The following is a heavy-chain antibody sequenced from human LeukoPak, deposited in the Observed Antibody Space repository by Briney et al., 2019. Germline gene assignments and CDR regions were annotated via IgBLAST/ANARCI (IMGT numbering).Heavy chain of an antibody. Sequence: ASVKVSCKASGWTFTSYDINWVRQATGQGLEWMGWMNPNSGNTGYAQKFQGRVTMTRNTSISTAYMELSSLRSEDTAVYYCARTTYDFWSGYYDFDYWGQGTLVTVSS. D-gene: IGHD3-3*01. J-gene: IGHJ4*02. CDR2: MNPNSGNT. CDR1: GWTFTSYD. CDR3: ARTTYDFWSGYYDFDY. V-gene: IGHV1-8*01.